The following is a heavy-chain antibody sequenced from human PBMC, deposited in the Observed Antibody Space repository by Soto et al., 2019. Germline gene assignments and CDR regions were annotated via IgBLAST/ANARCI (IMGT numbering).Heavy chain of an antibody. V-gene: IGHV4-61*01. Sequence: PSETLSLTCTVSGGSVISGSYYFICIRQPPWNGLEWIGYIYYSGSTNYNPSLKSRVTISVDTSKNQFSLKLSSVTAADTAVYYCARGLFPYYYDSSGYGGWFDPWGQGTLVTVS. CDR3: ARGLFPYYYDSSGYGGWFDP. J-gene: IGHJ5*02. CDR1: GGSVISGSYY. D-gene: IGHD3-22*01. CDR2: IYYSGST.